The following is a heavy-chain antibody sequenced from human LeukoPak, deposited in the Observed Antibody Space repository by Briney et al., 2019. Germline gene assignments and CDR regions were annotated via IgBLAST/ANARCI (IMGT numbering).Heavy chain of an antibody. D-gene: IGHD3-22*01. V-gene: IGHV3-64*01. CDR3: ARDYYYDSSGYQPFDY. CDR1: GFTFSSYA. J-gene: IGHJ4*02. Sequence: GGSLRLSCVASGFTFSSYAMHWVRQTPGKGLEYVSGINSNGGSTHYANSVKGRFTISRDNSKHTLYLQMGSLRTEDMAVYYCARDYYYDSSGYQPFDYWGQGTLVTVSS. CDR2: INSNGGST.